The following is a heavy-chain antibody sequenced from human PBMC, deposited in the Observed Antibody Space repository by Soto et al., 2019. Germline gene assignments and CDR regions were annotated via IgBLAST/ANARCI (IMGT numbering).Heavy chain of an antibody. CDR3: ARHRGRGGADLNQGDYYYGMDV. Sequence: SETLSLTSPVSGGSISSSSYYWGWLRQPPGKGLEWIGSIYYSGSTYYNPSLKSRVTISVDTSKNQFSLTLSSVTAADTAVYYCARHRGRGGADLNQGDYYYGMDVWGQGTTVTVSS. D-gene: IGHD3-10*01. J-gene: IGHJ6*02. CDR1: GGSISSSSYY. V-gene: IGHV4-39*01. CDR2: IYYSGST.